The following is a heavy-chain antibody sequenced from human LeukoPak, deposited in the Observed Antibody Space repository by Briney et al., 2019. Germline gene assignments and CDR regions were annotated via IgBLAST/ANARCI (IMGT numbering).Heavy chain of an antibody. CDR1: GFTFSSYS. Sequence: GGSLRLPCAASGFTFSSYSMNWVRQAPGKGLEWVSSISSSSSYIYYADSVKGRFTISRDNAKNSLYLQMNSLRAEDTAAYYCARAGIYYYYGMDVWGQGTTVTVSS. CDR3: ARAGIYYYYGMDV. D-gene: IGHD1-26*01. J-gene: IGHJ6*02. V-gene: IGHV3-21*01. CDR2: ISSSSSYI.